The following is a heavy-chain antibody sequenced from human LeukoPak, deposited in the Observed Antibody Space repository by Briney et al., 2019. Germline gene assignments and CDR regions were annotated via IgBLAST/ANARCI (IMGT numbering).Heavy chain of an antibody. Sequence: GASVKVSCKASGYTFTSYGISWVRQAPGQGLEWMGWISAYNGNTNYAQKLQGRVTMTTDTSTSTAYMELRSLRSDDTAVYYCARDGAAGVHYYYYYGMDVWGQGTTVTVSS. D-gene: IGHD6-13*01. CDR1: GYTFTSYG. J-gene: IGHJ6*02. CDR2: ISAYNGNT. CDR3: ARDGAAGVHYYYYYGMDV. V-gene: IGHV1-18*01.